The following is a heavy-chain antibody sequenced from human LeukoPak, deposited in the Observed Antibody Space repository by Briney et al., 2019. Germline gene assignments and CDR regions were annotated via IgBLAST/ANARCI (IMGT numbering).Heavy chain of an antibody. V-gene: IGHV1-69*13. J-gene: IGHJ3*02. Sequence: GASVKVSCKASGGTFSSYAISWVRQAPGQGLEGMGGIIPIFGTANYAQKFQGRVTITADESTSTAYMELSSLRSEDTAVYYCATVYCSSTSCYPLAAFDIWGQGTMVTVSS. CDR1: GGTFSSYA. CDR2: IIPIFGTA. CDR3: ATVYCSSTSCYPLAAFDI. D-gene: IGHD2-2*01.